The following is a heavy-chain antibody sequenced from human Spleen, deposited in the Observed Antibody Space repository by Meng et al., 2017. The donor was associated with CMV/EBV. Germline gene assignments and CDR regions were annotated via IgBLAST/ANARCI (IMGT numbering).Heavy chain of an antibody. CDR3: ATIEYSSSSSYYYGMDV. Sequence: ASVKVSCKASGYTFTGYYMHWVRQAPGQGLEWMGWINPNSGGTNYAQKFQGRVTITRDTSISTAYMELSRLRSDDTAVYYCATIEYSSSSSYYYGMDVWGQGTTFTVSS. D-gene: IGHD6-6*01. CDR1: GYTFTGYY. CDR2: INPNSGGT. J-gene: IGHJ6*02. V-gene: IGHV1-2*02.